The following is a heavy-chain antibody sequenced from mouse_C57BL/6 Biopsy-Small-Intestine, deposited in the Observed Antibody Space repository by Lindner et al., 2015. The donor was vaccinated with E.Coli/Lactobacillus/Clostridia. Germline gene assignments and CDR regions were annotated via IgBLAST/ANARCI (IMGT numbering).Heavy chain of an antibody. CDR2: IFPGDGDI. Sequence: VQLQESGPELVKPGASVKISCKASGYVFSDSWMNWVKQRPGKGLEWIGRIFPGDGDITYNGKFKGKAALTADKSSSTAYMQLNSLTSEDSAVYFCARGTRLDLWGQGSTLTVSA. J-gene: IGHJ2*01. D-gene: IGHD2-14*01. V-gene: IGHV1-82*01. CDR3: ARGTRLDL. CDR1: GYVFSDSW.